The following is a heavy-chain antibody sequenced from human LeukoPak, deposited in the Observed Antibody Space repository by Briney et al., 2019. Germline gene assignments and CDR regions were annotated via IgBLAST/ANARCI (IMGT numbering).Heavy chain of an antibody. CDR2: IYYSGST. D-gene: IGHD1-26*01. V-gene: IGHV4-59*12. CDR1: GVSISSYY. Sequence: SETLSLTCTVSGVSISSYYWSWIRQPPGKGLEWIGYIYYSGSTNYNPSLKSRVTISVDTSKNHFSLKLSSVTAADTAVYYCARENSGSYLGWFDPWGQGNLVTVSS. J-gene: IGHJ5*02. CDR3: ARENSGSYLGWFDP.